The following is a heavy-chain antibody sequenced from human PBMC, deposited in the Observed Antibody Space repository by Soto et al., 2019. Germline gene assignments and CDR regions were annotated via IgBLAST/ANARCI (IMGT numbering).Heavy chain of an antibody. V-gene: IGHV3-33*01. J-gene: IGHJ4*02. CDR2: IWYDGSKK. D-gene: IGHD3-16*01. CDR3: ARNRGGGFESDY. CDR1: GFTFSGYG. Sequence: QVQLVESGGGVVQPGRSLRLSCAASGFTFSGYGMHWVRQAPGKGLEWVAVIWYDGSKKYYADSVKGRFTISRDISKNTVDMEMNSLRAEDTAVYYCARNRGGGFESDYWGQGTLVTVSS.